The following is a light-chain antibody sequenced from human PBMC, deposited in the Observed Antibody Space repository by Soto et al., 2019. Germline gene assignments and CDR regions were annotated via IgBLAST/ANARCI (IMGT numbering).Light chain of an antibody. Sequence: IVLTQSPATLSLSPWERATLSCRASQSVSSYLAWYQQKPGQAPRLLIYDASNRATGIPARFSGSGSGTDFTLTISSLAPEDFAVYYCQQRSNWWTFGQGTKVDIK. CDR2: DAS. J-gene: IGKJ1*01. V-gene: IGKV3-11*01. CDR1: QSVSSY. CDR3: QQRSNWWT.